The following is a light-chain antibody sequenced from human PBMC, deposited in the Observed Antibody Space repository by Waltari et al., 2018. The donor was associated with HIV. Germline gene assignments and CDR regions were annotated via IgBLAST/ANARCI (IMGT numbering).Light chain of an antibody. Sequence: DIQMTPSPSSLSASVGDRVTITCRASQSISSYLNWYQQKPGKAPKRLIYAASSLQSGVPSRFSGSGSGTDFTLTISSLQPEDFATYYCQQSYSTLRTFGQGTKVEIK. CDR3: QQSYSTLRT. V-gene: IGKV1-39*01. CDR1: QSISSY. J-gene: IGKJ1*01. CDR2: AAS.